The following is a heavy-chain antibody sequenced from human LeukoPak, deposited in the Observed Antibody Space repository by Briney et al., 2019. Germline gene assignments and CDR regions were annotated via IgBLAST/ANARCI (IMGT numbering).Heavy chain of an antibody. CDR1: GGSISSSSYY. V-gene: IGHV4-39*01. CDR2: IYYSGST. J-gene: IGHJ4*02. Sequence: SETLSLTCTVSGGSISSSSYYWGWIRQPPGKGLEWIGSIYYSGSTYHNPSLKSRVTISVDTSKNQFSLKLSSVTAADTAVYYCARPQPNSILAWDYWGQGTLVTVSS. D-gene: IGHD5-12*01. CDR3: ARPQPNSILAWDY.